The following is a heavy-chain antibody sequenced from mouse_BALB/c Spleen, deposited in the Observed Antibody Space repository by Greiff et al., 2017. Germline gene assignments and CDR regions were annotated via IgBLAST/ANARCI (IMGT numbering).Heavy chain of an antibody. J-gene: IGHJ1*01. V-gene: IGHV1-19*01. CDR1: GYTFTDYY. Sequence: VQLQQSGPELVKPGASVKMSCKASGYTFTDYYMDWVKQSHGESFEWIGRVNPYNGGTSYNQKFKGKATLTVDKSSSTAYMELNSLTSEDSAVYYCARESGPYYGNSDWYFDVWGAGTTVTVSS. CDR2: VNPYNGGT. D-gene: IGHD2-10*01. CDR3: ARESGPYYGNSDWYFDV.